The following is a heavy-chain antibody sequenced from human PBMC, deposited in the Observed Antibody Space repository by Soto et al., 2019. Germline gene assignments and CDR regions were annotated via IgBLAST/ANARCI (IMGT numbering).Heavy chain of an antibody. CDR2: INEDSSYI. CDR3: VRDFGWYFRSGYMDV. D-gene: IGHD3-3*01. CDR1: GFDFSSNS. V-gene: IGHV3-21*02. J-gene: IGHJ6*03. Sequence: EVQLVESGGSLVKPGGSLRLSCAASGFDFSSNSMNWVRQAPGKGLEWVSSINEDSSYIYYAHSLRGRFTISRDNAKESLYLQMNSLSAEDTAVYYCVRDFGWYFRSGYMDVWGDGATVTVSS.